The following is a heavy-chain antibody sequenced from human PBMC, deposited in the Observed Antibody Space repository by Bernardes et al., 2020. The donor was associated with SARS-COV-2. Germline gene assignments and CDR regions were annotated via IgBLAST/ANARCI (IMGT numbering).Heavy chain of an antibody. CDR3: ARDPEDAHHYGMDV. J-gene: IGHJ6*02. Sequence: GGSLRLSCAASGFTFTNYGMHWVRQAPGKGLEWVAVIIYDGSDKYYADSVKGRFTISRDNSKNTLYLQMTSLGAEDTAVYYCARDPEDAHHYGMDVWGQGTTVTVSS. CDR1: GFTFTNYG. CDR2: IIYDGSDK. V-gene: IGHV3-30*03.